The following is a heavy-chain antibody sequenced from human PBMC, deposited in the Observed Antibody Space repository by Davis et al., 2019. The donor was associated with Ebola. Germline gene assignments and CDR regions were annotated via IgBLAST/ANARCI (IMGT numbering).Heavy chain of an antibody. CDR2: ISYDGSNP. V-gene: IGHV3-30*04. J-gene: IGHJ6*03. CDR3: AKAYCAADCSYILHFYQYMDV. Sequence: GESLKISCAASEFTFSSYAMHWVRQAPGKGLEWVAVISYDGSNPYYADSVKGRFTISRDKSNNRLHLQMNILTPEDTAVYYCAKAYCAADCSYILHFYQYMDVWGKGTTVTVS. CDR1: EFTFSSYA. D-gene: IGHD2-21*01.